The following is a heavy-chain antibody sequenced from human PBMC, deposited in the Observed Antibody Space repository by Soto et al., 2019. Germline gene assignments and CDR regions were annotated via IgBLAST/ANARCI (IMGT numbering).Heavy chain of an antibody. V-gene: IGHV5-51*01. CDR2: INPGDSDT. D-gene: IGHD1-1*01. CDR3: AKQGPTGSFGY. J-gene: IGHJ4*02. CDR1: GYSFTTYW. Sequence: RGESLKISCKVSGYSFTTYWIGWVRQMPGKGLEWMGIINPGDSDTRYSPSFQGQVTLSVDKSISTAYLQWSSLEASDTAIYYCAKQGPTGSFGYWGQGTLVTVSS.